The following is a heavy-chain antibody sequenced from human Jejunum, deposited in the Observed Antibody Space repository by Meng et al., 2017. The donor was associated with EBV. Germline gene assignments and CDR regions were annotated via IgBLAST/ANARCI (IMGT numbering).Heavy chain of an antibody. CDR3: ARESYSDSSGYYSLDY. D-gene: IGHD3-22*01. CDR2: IHHTEST. Sequence: QVAVPEPGPGLVKPSGTLSLTCAVSGGSISSSNWWSWVRQAPGKGLEWIGEIHHTESTNYNPSLKSRVTISVDKSKNQFSLKLSSVTAADTAVYYCARESYSDSSGYYSLDYWGQGSLVTVSS. CDR1: GGSISSSNW. J-gene: IGHJ4*02. V-gene: IGHV4-4*02.